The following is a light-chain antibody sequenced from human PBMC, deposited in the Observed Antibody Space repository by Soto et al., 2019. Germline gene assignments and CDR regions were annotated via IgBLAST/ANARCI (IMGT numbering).Light chain of an antibody. Sequence: QSALTQPASVSGSPGQSITISCTGTSSDIGGYDYVSWYQQHPGKVPKLMIFEVSNRPSGVSYRFSGSKSGNTASLTISGLKAEDEADYYCSSYTGSSTLYVFGTGPRSPS. J-gene: IGLJ1*01. CDR3: SSYTGSSTLYV. V-gene: IGLV2-14*01. CDR2: EVS. CDR1: SSDIGGYDY.